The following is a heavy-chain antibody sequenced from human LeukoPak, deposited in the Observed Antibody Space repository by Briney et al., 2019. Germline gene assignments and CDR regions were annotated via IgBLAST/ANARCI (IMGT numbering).Heavy chain of an antibody. CDR3: ARGRAYYYDSSGYKN. V-gene: IGHV1-8*01. Sequence: ASVTVSCKASGYTFTSYDINWVRQAPGQGLEWMGWMNPNSGNTGYAQKFQGRVTMTRNTSISTAYMALSSLRSEDTVVYYCARGRAYYYDSSGYKNWGQGTLVTVSS. D-gene: IGHD3-22*01. CDR2: MNPNSGNT. J-gene: IGHJ4*02. CDR1: GYTFTSYD.